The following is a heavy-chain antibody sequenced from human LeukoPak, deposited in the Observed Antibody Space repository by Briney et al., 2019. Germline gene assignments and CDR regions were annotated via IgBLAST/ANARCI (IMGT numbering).Heavy chain of an antibody. Sequence: ASVTVSCKASGYTFTSYGISWVRQAHGEGLEWMGWISAYNGNTNYAQKLQGRVTMTTDTSTSTAYMELRSLRSDDTAVYYCARDEGSYSRGAFDIWGQGTMVTVSS. J-gene: IGHJ3*02. CDR3: ARDEGSYSRGAFDI. CDR2: ISAYNGNT. D-gene: IGHD1-26*01. CDR1: GYTFTSYG. V-gene: IGHV1-18*01.